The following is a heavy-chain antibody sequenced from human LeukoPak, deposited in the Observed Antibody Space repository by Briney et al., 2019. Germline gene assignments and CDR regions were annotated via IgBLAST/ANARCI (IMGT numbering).Heavy chain of an antibody. Sequence: SQTLSLTCAISGQSVSSNSATWNWIRQSPSRGLEWLGRTYYRSKWYNEYAVSVKSPITINPDTSKNQFSLQLNSVTPEDTAVYYCARGPAGTGAFDIWGQGTMVTVSS. CDR1: GQSVSSNSAT. V-gene: IGHV6-1*01. J-gene: IGHJ3*02. CDR2: TYYRSKWYN. CDR3: ARGPAGTGAFDI. D-gene: IGHD6-13*01.